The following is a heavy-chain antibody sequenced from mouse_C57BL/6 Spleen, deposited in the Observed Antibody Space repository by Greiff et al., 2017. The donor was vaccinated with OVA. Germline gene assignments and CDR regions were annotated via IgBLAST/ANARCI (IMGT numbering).Heavy chain of an antibody. J-gene: IGHJ2*01. Sequence: VQLKESGAELVRPGASVKLSCTASGFNIKDDYMHWVKQRPEQGLEWIGWIDPENGDTEYASKFQGKATITADTSSNTAYLQLSSLTSEDTAVYYSTTGPTVVRDFDYWGQGTTLTVSS. CDR2: IDPENGDT. CDR1: GFNIKDDY. V-gene: IGHV14-4*01. CDR3: TTGPTVVRDFDY. D-gene: IGHD1-1*01.